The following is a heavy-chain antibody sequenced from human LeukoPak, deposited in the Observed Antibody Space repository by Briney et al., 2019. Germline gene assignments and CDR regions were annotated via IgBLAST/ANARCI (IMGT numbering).Heavy chain of an antibody. CDR3: AKDSAATVSTFDY. CDR2: ISGSGGST. Sequence: PGGSLRLSCAASGFTFSSYAMRWVRQAPGKGLEWVSAISGSGGSTYYADSVKGRFTISRDNSKNTLYLQMNSLRAEDTAVYYCAKDSAATVSTFDYWGQGTLVTVSS. D-gene: IGHD4-17*01. V-gene: IGHV3-23*01. CDR1: GFTFSSYA. J-gene: IGHJ4*02.